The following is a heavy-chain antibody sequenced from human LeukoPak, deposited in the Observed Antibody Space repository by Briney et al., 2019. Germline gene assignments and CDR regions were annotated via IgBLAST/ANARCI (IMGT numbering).Heavy chain of an antibody. Sequence: GGSLRLSCAASGFTFSSYGMHWVRQAPGKGLEWVAVISYDGSNKYYADSVKGRFTISRDNSKNTLYLQMNSLRAEDTAVYYCARGGRRGWDAFDIWGQGTMVTVSS. D-gene: IGHD3-16*01. J-gene: IGHJ3*02. CDR2: ISYDGSNK. V-gene: IGHV3-30*03. CDR1: GFTFSSYG. CDR3: ARGGRRGWDAFDI.